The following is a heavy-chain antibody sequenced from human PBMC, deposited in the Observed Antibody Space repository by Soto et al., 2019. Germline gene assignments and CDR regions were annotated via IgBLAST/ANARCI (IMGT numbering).Heavy chain of an antibody. J-gene: IGHJ5*02. D-gene: IGHD3-16*01. V-gene: IGHV1-46*01. CDR3: ARAYTPATPYWFDP. CDR2: INPSGGSI. CDR1: GYTFITYY. Sequence: ASVKVSCKASGYTFITYYMHWVRQAPGQGPEWMAIINPSGGSITYAEKFQGRVTMTRDTSTSTVYMELSSVTAADTAVYYCARAYTPATPYWFDPWGQGTLVTVSS.